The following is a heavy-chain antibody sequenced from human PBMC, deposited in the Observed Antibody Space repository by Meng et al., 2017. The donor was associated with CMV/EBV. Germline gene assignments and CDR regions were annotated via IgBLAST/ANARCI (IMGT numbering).Heavy chain of an antibody. CDR1: GFTFSSYA. CDR2: ISYDGSNK. J-gene: IGHJ4*02. Sequence: VAVVESGGGVVQPGRSLRLSCAASGFTFSSYAMHWVRQAPGKGLEWVAVISYDGSNKYYADSVKGRFTISRDNSKNTLYLQMNSLRAEDTAVYYCARARPLMDYWGQGTLVTVSS. D-gene: IGHD3-16*01. V-gene: IGHV3-30-3*01. CDR3: ARARPLMDY.